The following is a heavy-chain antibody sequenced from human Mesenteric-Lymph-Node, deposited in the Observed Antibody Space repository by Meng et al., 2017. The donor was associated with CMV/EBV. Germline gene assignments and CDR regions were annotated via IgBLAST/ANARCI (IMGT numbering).Heavy chain of an antibody. CDR3: AKGIEYSSSYYFDY. CDR2: IWYDGSYK. V-gene: IGHV3-33*03. Sequence: LSLTCAASGFTFSSFGMHWVRQAPGKGLEWVAVIWYDGSYKYYADSVKGRFTISRDNSKNTLYLQINSLRAEDTAVYYCAKGIEYSSSYYFDYWGQGTLVTVSS. CDR1: GFTFSSFG. D-gene: IGHD6-6*01. J-gene: IGHJ4*02.